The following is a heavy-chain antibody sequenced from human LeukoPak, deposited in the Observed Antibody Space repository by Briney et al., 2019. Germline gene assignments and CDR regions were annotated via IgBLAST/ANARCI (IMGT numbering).Heavy chain of an antibody. CDR3: ASHPLFGSGSYYKGEIKSDY. D-gene: IGHD3-10*01. CDR2: ISAYNGNT. Sequence: GASAKVSCKASGYTFTSYGISWVRQAPGQGLEWMGWISAYNGNTNYAQKLQGRVTMTTDTSTSTAYMELRSLRSDDTAVYYCASHPLFGSGSYYKGEIKSDYWGQGTLVTVSS. J-gene: IGHJ4*02. CDR1: GYTFTSYG. V-gene: IGHV1-18*01.